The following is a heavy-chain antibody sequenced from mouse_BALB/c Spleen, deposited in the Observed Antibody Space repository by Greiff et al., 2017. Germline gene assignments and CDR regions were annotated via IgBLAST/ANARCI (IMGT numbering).Heavy chain of an antibody. J-gene: IGHJ4*01. D-gene: IGHD2-4*01. CDR2: IYPGNGDT. CDR1: GYTFTSYN. CDR3: AREVITYAMDY. Sequence: LQQPGAELVKPGASVKMSCKASGYTFTSYNMHWVKQTPGQGLEWIGAIYPGNGDTSYNQKFKGKATLTADKSSSTAYMQLSSLTSEDSAVYYCAREVITYAMDYWGQGTSVTVSS. V-gene: IGHV1-12*01.